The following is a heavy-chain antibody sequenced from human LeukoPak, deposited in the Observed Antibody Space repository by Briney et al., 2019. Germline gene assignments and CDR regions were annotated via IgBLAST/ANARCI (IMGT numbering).Heavy chain of an antibody. V-gene: IGHV3-74*01. CDR3: ARGMSGYYGMDV. CDR2: IKSDGSS. Sequence: GGSLRLSCAAPGFTFSSYWMHWVRQAPGKGLVWVSRIKSDGSSYYADSVKGRFTIFRDNAKNTLYLQMNSLRAEDTAVYYCARGMSGYYGMDVWGQGTTVTVSS. J-gene: IGHJ6*02. CDR1: GFTFSSYW.